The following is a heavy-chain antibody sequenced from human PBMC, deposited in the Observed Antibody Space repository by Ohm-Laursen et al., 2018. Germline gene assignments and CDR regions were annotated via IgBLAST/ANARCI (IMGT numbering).Heavy chain of an antibody. J-gene: IGHJ4*02. Sequence: SLRLSCAASGFTFDDYAMHWVRQAPGKGLEWVSGISLNGGSIGYADSVKGRFTISRDNAKKSLYLQMDSLRAGDTALHYCAREGFDYWGQGTLVTVSS. CDR1: GFTFDDYA. CDR2: ISLNGGSI. CDR3: AREGFDY. V-gene: IGHV3-9*01.